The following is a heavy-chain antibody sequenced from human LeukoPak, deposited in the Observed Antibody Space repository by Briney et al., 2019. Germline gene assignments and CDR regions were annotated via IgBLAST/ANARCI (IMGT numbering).Heavy chain of an antibody. CDR3: ARVGLYATSWYYDFWSGPNQPERDYYYMDV. CDR2: ISAYNGNT. J-gene: IGHJ6*03. V-gene: IGHV1-18*01. D-gene: IGHD3-3*01. CDR1: GYTFTSYG. Sequence: GASVKVSCKASGYTFTSYGISWVRQAPGQGLEWMGWISAYNGNTNYAQKLQGRVTMTTDTSTSTAYMELRSLRSDDTAVYYCARVGLYATSWYYDFWSGPNQPERDYYYMDVWGKGTTVTVSS.